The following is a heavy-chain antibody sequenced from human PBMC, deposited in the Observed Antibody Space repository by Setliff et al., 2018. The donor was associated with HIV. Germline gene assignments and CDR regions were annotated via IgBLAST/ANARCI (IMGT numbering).Heavy chain of an antibody. CDR3: AKSTEGRSGPHNAFHI. CDR1: GFTFKNHV. J-gene: IGHJ3*02. V-gene: IGHV3-23*01. Sequence: GGSLRLSCAASGFTFKNHVLTWVRQAPGKGLEWVSSISGRGGGTYYADSVKGRFTVSRDNSENTLYLQMNSLRADDTAVYYCAKSTEGRSGPHNAFHIWGQGTMVTV. D-gene: IGHD3-10*01. CDR2: ISGRGGGT.